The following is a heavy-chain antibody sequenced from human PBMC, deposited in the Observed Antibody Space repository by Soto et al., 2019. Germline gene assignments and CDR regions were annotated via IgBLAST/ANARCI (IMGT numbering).Heavy chain of an antibody. V-gene: IGHV3-21*01. D-gene: IGHD3-22*01. J-gene: IGHJ5*02. Sequence: PEGSLRLSCAASGFTFSSNSMNWVRQAPGKGLEWVSSISSSSGYIYYADSVKGRFTISRDNAKNSLYLQMSSLRAEDTAVYYCARDGYYDSGGYPDWFDPWGQGTLVTVSS. CDR3: ARDGYYDSGGYPDWFDP. CDR2: ISSSSGYI. CDR1: GFTFSSNS.